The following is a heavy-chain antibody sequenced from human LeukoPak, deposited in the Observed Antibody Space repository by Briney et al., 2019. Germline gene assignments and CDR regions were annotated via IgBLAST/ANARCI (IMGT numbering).Heavy chain of an antibody. J-gene: IGHJ4*02. CDR3: ARWNGVTIDY. CDR2: INHSGST. V-gene: IGHV4-34*01. D-gene: IGHD5-18*01. Sequence: PSETLSLTCAVYGGSFSGYYWSWIRQPPGKGLEWIGEINHSGSTNYNPSLKSRVTISVDTSKNQFSLKLSSVTAADTAVYYCARWNGVTIDYWGQGTLVTVSS. CDR1: GGSFSGYY.